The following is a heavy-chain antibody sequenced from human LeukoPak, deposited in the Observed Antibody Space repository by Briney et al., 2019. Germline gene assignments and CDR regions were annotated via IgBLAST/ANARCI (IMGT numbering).Heavy chain of an antibody. J-gene: IGHJ4*02. Sequence: PGGSLRLSCAASGFTFSTYGLHWVRQAPGKGLEWVALIWYDGSNKYYADSVKGRFTISRDNSKNTLYLQMNSLRAEDTAVYYCVREKQKYSSGWYCLDYWGQGTLVTVSS. V-gene: IGHV3-33*01. CDR2: IWYDGSNK. CDR3: VREKQKYSSGWYCLDY. D-gene: IGHD6-19*01. CDR1: GFTFSTYG.